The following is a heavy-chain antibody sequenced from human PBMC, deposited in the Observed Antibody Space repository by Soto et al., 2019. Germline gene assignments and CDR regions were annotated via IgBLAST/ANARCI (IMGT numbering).Heavy chain of an antibody. J-gene: IGHJ4*02. V-gene: IGHV3-30-3*01. CDR2: ISYDGSNK. CDR1: GFTFSTYA. CDR3: XXXXXXXXXXXXXXXXDX. Sequence: QVQLVESGGGVVQPGRSLRLSCAASGFTFSTYAMHWVRQAPGKGLEWVAVISYDGSNKYYADSVKGRFTISRDNSKNTLYLQMKSLRAEDRAVYXCXXXXXXXXXXXXXXXXDXWGQGTLVTVSS.